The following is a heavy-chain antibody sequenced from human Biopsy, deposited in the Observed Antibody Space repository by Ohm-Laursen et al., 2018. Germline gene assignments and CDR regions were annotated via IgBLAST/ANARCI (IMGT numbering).Heavy chain of an antibody. J-gene: IGHJ6*02. V-gene: IGHV4-34*01. CDR2: INQSGST. Sequence: GTLSLTCAVNGESSSGYFWNWIRQPPGKGLEWIGEINQSGSTKYNPSLKRRATVSADSSNSQFSLRLTSVTAADTAIYYCARGSGYFKLDVWGQGTTVTVSS. CDR1: GESSSGYF. D-gene: IGHD5-12*01. CDR3: ARGSGYFKLDV.